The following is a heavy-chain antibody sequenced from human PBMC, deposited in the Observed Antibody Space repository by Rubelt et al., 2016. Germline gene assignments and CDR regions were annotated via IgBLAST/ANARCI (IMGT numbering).Heavy chain of an antibody. V-gene: IGHV1-3*01. D-gene: IGHD2-8*01. CDR1: GYTFTSYA. CDR3: ARGPLYGLFDY. J-gene: IGHJ4*02. Sequence: QVQLVQSGAEVKKPGASVKVSCKASGYTFTSYAMHWVRQAPGQRLEWMGWINAGNGKTKYSQKFQGRVTITRDTSSSTAYMELSSLRSEDTAVYYCARGPLYGLFDYWGQGTLVTVSS. CDR2: INAGNGKT.